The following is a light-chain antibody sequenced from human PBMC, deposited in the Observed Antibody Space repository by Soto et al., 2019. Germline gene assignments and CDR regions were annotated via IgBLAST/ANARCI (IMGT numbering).Light chain of an antibody. CDR3: SSFTTSGTYV. CDR2: EVR. V-gene: IGLV2-14*01. J-gene: IGLJ1*01. Sequence: QSVLTQPASVSGSPGQSITISCTGTTSDVGGYDYVSWYQQHPGKAPKLLIFEVRNRPSGVSSRFSGSRSANSASLTISGLQAEDEADYYCSSFTTSGTYVFGTGTKHTVL. CDR1: TSDVGGYDY.